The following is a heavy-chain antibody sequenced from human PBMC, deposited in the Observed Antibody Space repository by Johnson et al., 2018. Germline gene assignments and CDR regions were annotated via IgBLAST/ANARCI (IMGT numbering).Heavy chain of an antibody. J-gene: IGHJ6*03. CDR1: GFTFGEYA. D-gene: IGHD5-24*01. V-gene: IGHV3-49*03. CDR2: IRSKAYGIKT. CDR3: SRDRGDYVYYMDV. Sequence: VQLVESGGGLVQPGRSLRLSCTGSGFTFGEYAMSWFRPAPGKGLEWVGFIRSKAYGIKTEYDASVKGRFTISRDASKSIAYLQMNRLKTEDTAVYYCSRDRGDYVYYMDVWGKGTTVTVSS.